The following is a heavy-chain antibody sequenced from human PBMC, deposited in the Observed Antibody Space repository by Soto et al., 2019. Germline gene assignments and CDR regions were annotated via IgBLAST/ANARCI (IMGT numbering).Heavy chain of an antibody. V-gene: IGHV1-69*01. J-gene: IGHJ2*01. D-gene: IGHD2-15*01. Sequence: QVQLVQSGAEVKKPGSSVKVSCKASGGTFSSYAISWVRQAPGQGLEWMGGIIPIFGTANYAQKLKGRVTITADESTSTAYMELSSLRSEDTAVYYCARDREYCSGGSCYPYWYFDLWGRGTLVTVSS. CDR2: IIPIFGTA. CDR3: ARDREYCSGGSCYPYWYFDL. CDR1: GGTFSSYA.